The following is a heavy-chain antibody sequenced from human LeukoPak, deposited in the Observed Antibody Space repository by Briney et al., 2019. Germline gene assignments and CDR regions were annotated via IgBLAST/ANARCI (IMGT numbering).Heavy chain of an antibody. V-gene: IGHV4-61*01. Sequence: SDTLSLTCTVSGDPISSYSDYTNYKWTWIRQPPGKGLEWIGYVYYSGSTNYNPPLKSRVTISVDTSKNQFSLKLTSVTAADTAVYYCAREYSGFDYWGQGTLVTVSS. CDR3: AREYSGFDY. J-gene: IGHJ4*02. CDR2: VYYSGST. D-gene: IGHD5-12*01. CDR1: GDPISSYSDY.